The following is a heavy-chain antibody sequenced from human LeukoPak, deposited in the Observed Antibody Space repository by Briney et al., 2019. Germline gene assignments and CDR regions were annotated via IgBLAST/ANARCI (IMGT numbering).Heavy chain of an antibody. Sequence: GGSLRLSCAASGFTFSSYNMNWVRQAPGKGLVWVARIYSDGTGIAYADSVKGRFTISRDNAKNTLYLQMNSLRGDDTAVYYCAREEAPVEGDDAFDVWGHGTMVTVSS. CDR2: IYSDGTGI. V-gene: IGHV3-74*01. J-gene: IGHJ3*01. CDR3: AREEAPVEGDDAFDV. CDR1: GFTFSSYN. D-gene: IGHD3-16*01.